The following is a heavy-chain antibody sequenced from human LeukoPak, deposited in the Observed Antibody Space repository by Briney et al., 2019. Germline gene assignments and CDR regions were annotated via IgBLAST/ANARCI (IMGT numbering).Heavy chain of an antibody. CDR3: AREGPARGFDY. CDR1: GFSFSDYY. J-gene: IGHJ4*02. D-gene: IGHD3-10*01. V-gene: IGHV3-11*01. Sequence: KPGGSLRLSCAASGFSFSDYYMNWIRQAPGKGLEWVSYIVNSDTSIHYADSVKGRFTISRDNAKNSLYLQMNSLRAEDTAVYYCAREGPARGFDYWGQGTLVTVSS. CDR2: IVNSDTSI.